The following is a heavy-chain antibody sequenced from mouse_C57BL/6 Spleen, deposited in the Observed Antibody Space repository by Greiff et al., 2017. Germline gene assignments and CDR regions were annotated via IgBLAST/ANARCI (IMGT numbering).Heavy chain of an antibody. J-gene: IGHJ4*01. CDR3: ARGETTVVDYYAMDY. Sequence: VQLQQPGAELVRPGSSVKLSCKASGYTFTSYWMHWVKQRPIQGLEWIGNIDPSDSETHYNQKFKDKAPLTVDKSSSTAYMQLSSLTSEDSAVYYCARGETTVVDYYAMDYWGQGTSVTVSS. CDR1: GYTFTSYW. V-gene: IGHV1-52*01. D-gene: IGHD1-1*01. CDR2: IDPSDSET.